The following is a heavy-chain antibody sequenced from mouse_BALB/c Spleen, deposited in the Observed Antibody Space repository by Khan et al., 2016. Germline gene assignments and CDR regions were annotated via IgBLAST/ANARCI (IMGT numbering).Heavy chain of an antibody. V-gene: IGHV1-7*01. CDR3: TMVANSFGFFDY. CDR2: FNPITDYT. CDR1: GYTFITYW. J-gene: IGHJ2*01. Sequence: QVQLQQSGAELAKPGASVKMSCTASGYTFITYWMHWVKQRPGQGLEWIGYFNPITDYTEYNQNFKDKATLTADKSSTTASLQLSSLTSEDSVVYYCTMVANSFGFFDYWGQTTTLTFSS. D-gene: IGHD1-1*02.